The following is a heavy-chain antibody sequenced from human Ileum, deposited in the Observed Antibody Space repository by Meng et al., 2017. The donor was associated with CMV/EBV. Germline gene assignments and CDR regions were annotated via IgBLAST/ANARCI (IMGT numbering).Heavy chain of an antibody. CDR3: ASLWEGGF. CDR1: GFNFGDYW. J-gene: IGHJ1*01. D-gene: IGHD1-26*01. V-gene: IGHV3-7*01. Sequence: GGSLRLSCAAAGFNFGDYWMRWVRQSPEKGLEWVADIKQDGSKKYYAASVKGRFTISRDNAERSLYLQMNSLRVDDTSVYYCASLWEGGFWGQGTLVTVSS. CDR2: IKQDGSKK.